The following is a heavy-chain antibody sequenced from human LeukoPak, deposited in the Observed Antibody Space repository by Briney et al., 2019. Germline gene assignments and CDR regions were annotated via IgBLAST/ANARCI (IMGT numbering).Heavy chain of an antibody. CDR1: GASITRSY. D-gene: IGHD5-12*01. Sequence: SETLSLTCTVSGASITRSYWTWIRQSPGRGLEWIGHFYYSGTTNYGPFLRSRATISVDTSKNQFSLKLYSVTAADTAVYYCARGVATMRDWGQGTLVTVSS. CDR2: FYYSGTT. CDR3: ARGVATMRD. V-gene: IGHV4-59*12. J-gene: IGHJ4*02.